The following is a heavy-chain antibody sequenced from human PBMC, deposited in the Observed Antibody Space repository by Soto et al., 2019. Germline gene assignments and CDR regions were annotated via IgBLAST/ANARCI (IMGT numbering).Heavy chain of an antibody. Sequence: GGSLRLSCAASGFTFSSYSMNWVRQAPGKGLEWVSYISSSSSTIYYADTVKGRFTISRENAKNSLYLQMNSLRAEDTAVYYCARDDSAYNITIFGVVYTDDFDIWGQGTMVTVSS. D-gene: IGHD3-3*01. CDR2: ISSSSSTI. V-gene: IGHV3-48*04. CDR1: GFTFSSYS. J-gene: IGHJ3*02. CDR3: ARDDSAYNITIFGVVYTDDFDI.